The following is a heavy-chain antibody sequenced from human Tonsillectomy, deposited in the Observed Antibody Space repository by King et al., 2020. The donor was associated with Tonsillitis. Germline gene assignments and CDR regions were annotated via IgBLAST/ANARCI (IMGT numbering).Heavy chain of an antibody. J-gene: IGHJ3*02. CDR3: AREGWSSGRAPAFDM. V-gene: IGHV3-30*15. Sequence: VQLVESGGGVVQPGRSLRLSCSGSGFSFSTYVMHWVRQALGERLEWVAGLSHEGSSIYYADSVKGRFTISRDNSKNTLHLQMSSLRAEDTAVFYCAREGWSSGRAPAFDMWGQGTMVTVSS. D-gene: IGHD3-22*01. CDR1: GFSFSTYV. CDR2: LSHEGSSI.